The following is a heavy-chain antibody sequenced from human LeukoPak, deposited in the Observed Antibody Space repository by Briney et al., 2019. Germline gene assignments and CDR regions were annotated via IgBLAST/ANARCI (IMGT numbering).Heavy chain of an antibody. V-gene: IGHV1-8*01. CDR2: MNPNSGNT. Sequence: ASVKVSCKASGYTFTSYDINWVRQATGQGLEWMGWMNPNSGNTGYAQKFQGRVTMTRNSSIGTAYLELSSLRSEDTAVYYCARGPRYCSGGSCYSGTIRGWGQGTLVTVSS. D-gene: IGHD2-15*01. CDR3: ARGPRYCSGGSCYSGTIRG. J-gene: IGHJ4*02. CDR1: GYTFTSYD.